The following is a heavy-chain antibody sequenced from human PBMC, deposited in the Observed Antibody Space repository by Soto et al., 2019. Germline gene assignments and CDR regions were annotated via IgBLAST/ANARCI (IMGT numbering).Heavy chain of an antibody. V-gene: IGHV1-18*01. CDR2: ITGDTLEA. J-gene: IGHJ4*02. CDR1: GYTFNGYA. CDR3: TRGRPTAH. Sequence: QVQLVQSGAEVRKPGASVTVSCKASGYTFNGYAISWLRQAPGQGPEWMGWITGDTLEASYARKSQGRVTLTRKTTTSTGYMELRRLRDDDTAVYDWTRGRPTAHWGQGPLVNVS.